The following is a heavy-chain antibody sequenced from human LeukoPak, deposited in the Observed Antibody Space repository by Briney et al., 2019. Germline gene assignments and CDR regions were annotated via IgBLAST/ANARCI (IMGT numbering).Heavy chain of an antibody. CDR2: IYYSGST. J-gene: IGHJ6*03. V-gene: IGHV4-39*07. CDR3: ARGGARYYYYYMDV. D-gene: IGHD1-26*01. Sequence: PSETLSLTCSVSGGSISSSSHYWDWIRQPPGEGLEWIGSIYYSGSTYYNPSLKSRVTISVDTSKNQFSLKLISVTAADTAVYYCARGGARYYYYYMDVWGKGTTVTVSS. CDR1: GGSISSSSHY.